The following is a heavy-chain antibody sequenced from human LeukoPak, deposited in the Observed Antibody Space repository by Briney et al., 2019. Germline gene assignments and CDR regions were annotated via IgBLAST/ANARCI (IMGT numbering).Heavy chain of an antibody. D-gene: IGHD3-3*01. CDR1: GGTFSSYA. Sequence: GASVKVSCKASGGTFSSYAISWVRQAPGQGLEWMGGIIPIFGTANYAQKFQGRVTTTADESTSTAYMELSSLRSEDTAVYYCARWTGLNYDFWSGRNWFDPWGQGTLVTVSS. CDR2: IIPIFGTA. J-gene: IGHJ5*02. CDR3: ARWTGLNYDFWSGRNWFDP. V-gene: IGHV1-69*13.